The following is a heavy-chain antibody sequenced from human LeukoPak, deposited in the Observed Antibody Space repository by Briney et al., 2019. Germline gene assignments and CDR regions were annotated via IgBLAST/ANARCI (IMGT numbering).Heavy chain of an antibody. J-gene: IGHJ6*02. Sequence: SETLSLTCTVSGGSISSGDYYWSWTRQPPGKGLEWIGYIYYSGSTYYNPSLKSRVTISVDTSKNQFSLKLSSVTAADTAVYYCARDLSSDPYYYYGMDVWGQGTTVTVSS. CDR2: IYYSGST. CDR3: ARDLSSDPYYYYGMDV. V-gene: IGHV4-30-4*01. CDR1: GGSISSGDYY.